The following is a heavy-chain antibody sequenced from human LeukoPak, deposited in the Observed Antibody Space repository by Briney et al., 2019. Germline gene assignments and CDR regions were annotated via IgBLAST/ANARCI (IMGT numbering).Heavy chain of an antibody. CDR2: ISAYNGNT. Sequence: ASVKVSCKASGYTFTSYGISWVRQAPGQGLEWMGWISAYNGNTNYAQKLQGRVTMTTDTSTSTAYMELRSLRSDDTAVYYCAREAVCSSTSCYARDWFDPWGQGTLVTVSS. D-gene: IGHD2-2*01. J-gene: IGHJ5*02. CDR1: GYTFTSYG. V-gene: IGHV1-18*01. CDR3: AREAVCSSTSCYARDWFDP.